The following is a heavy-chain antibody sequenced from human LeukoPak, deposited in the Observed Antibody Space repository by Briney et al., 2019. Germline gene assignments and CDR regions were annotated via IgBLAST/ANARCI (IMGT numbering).Heavy chain of an antibody. Sequence: PSETLSLTCAVSGYSISSGYYWGWIRQPPGKGLEWIGSIYHSGSTYYNPSLESRVTISVDTSKNQFSLKLSSVTAADTAVYYCARDRYSYGYRIFDYWGQGTLVTVSS. J-gene: IGHJ4*02. V-gene: IGHV4-38-2*02. CDR2: IYHSGST. CDR1: GYSISSGYY. D-gene: IGHD5-18*01. CDR3: ARDRYSYGYRIFDY.